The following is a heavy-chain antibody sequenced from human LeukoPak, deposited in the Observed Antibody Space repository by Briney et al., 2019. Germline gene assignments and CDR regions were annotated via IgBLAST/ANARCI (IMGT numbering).Heavy chain of an antibody. D-gene: IGHD3-9*01. J-gene: IGHJ3*02. CDR1: GFTFSSYW. Sequence: GGSLRLSCAASGFTFSSYWMHWVRQAPGKGVVWVSRVRGDGGSTSYADSVKGRFTISRDNAKNTLYLQMNRLRAEDTAVYYCVRDRYFGWSDAFDIWGQGTMVTVSS. CDR3: VRDRYFGWSDAFDI. V-gene: IGHV3-74*01. CDR2: VRGDGGST.